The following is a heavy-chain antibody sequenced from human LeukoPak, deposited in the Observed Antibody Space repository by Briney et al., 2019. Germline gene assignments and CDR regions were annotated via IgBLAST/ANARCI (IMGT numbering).Heavy chain of an antibody. CDR2: ISGSGGST. J-gene: IGHJ5*02. V-gene: IGHV3-23*01. Sequence: PGGSLRLSCAASGFTFSSYAMSWVRQAPGKGLVWVSAISGSGGSTYYADSVKGRFTISRDNSKNTLYLQMNSLRAEDTAVYYCAKDRVSRYGDYDCGGSWGQGTLVTVSS. CDR1: GFTFSSYA. D-gene: IGHD5-12*01. CDR3: AKDRVSRYGDYDCGGS.